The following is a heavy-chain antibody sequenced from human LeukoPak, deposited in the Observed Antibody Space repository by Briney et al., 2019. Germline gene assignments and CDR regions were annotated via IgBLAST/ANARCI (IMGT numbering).Heavy chain of an antibody. Sequence: GGSLRLSCAVSGFTFNDYAMNWVRQAPGKSLEWVSFISGDGGSTYYADSVKGRFSISRDNSKNSLYLQMNSLRLGDTALYYCATDCGGNRCYSLWGQGTLVTVSS. CDR1: GFTFNDYA. D-gene: IGHD2-15*01. CDR3: ATDCGGNRCYSL. CDR2: ISGDGGST. J-gene: IGHJ4*02. V-gene: IGHV3-43*02.